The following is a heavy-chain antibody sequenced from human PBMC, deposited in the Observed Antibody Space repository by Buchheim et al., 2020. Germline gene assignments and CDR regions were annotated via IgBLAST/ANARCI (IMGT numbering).Heavy chain of an antibody. CDR1: GFTFSDYY. Sequence: QVQLVESGGGLVKPGGSLRLSCAASGFTFSDYYMSWIRQAPGKGLEWVSYISSSSSYTNYADSVKGRFTISRENAKNSLYLQMNSLRAEDTAVYYCARSLYCGGDCYSSISYFDYWGQGTL. CDR3: ARSLYCGGDCYSSISYFDY. V-gene: IGHV3-11*06. D-gene: IGHD2-21*02. CDR2: ISSSSSYT. J-gene: IGHJ4*02.